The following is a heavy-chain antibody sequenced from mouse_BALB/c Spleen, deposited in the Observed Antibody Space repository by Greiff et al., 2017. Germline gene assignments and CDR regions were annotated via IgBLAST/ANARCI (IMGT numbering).Heavy chain of an antibody. V-gene: IGHV1S29*02. J-gene: IGHJ1*01. Sequence: VQLQQSGPELVKPGASVKISCKASGYTFTDYNMHWVKQSHGKSLEWIGYIYPYNGGTGYNQKFKSKATLTVDNSSSTAYMELRSLTSEDSAVYYCARDYYGSGRYWYFDVWGAGTTVTVSS. CDR1: GYTFTDYN. CDR3: ARDYYGSGRYWYFDV. CDR2: IYPYNGGT. D-gene: IGHD1-1*01.